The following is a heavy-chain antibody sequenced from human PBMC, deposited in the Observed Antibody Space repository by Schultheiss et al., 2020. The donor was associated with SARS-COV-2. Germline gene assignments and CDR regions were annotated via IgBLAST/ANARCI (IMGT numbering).Heavy chain of an antibody. CDR2: IYYSGST. J-gene: IGHJ3*02. CDR1: GGSISSGGYY. CDR3: ARDVLGYGGNSGDAFDI. D-gene: IGHD4-23*01. V-gene: IGHV4-31*01. Sequence: SETLSLTCTVSGGSISSGGYYWSWIRQHPGKGLEWIGYIYYSGSTYYNPSLKSLVTISVDTSKNQFSLKLSSVTAADTAVYYCARDVLGYGGNSGDAFDIWGQGTMVTVSS.